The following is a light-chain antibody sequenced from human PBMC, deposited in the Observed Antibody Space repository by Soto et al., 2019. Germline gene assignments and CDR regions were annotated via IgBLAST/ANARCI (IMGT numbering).Light chain of an antibody. V-gene: IGLV2-11*01. J-gene: IGLJ1*01. CDR2: DVS. CDR1: SSDVGAYNY. CDR3: CSYAGTYSYV. Sequence: QSALTQPRSVSGSPGQSVTISCTGTSSDVGAYNYVSWYQQHPGKAPKFMIYDVSKRPSGVPDRFSGSKSGNTASLTISGLQAEDEADYYCCSYAGTYSYVFXTGTKV.